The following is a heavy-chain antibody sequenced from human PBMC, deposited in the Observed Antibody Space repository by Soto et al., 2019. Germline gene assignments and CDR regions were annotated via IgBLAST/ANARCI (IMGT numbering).Heavy chain of an antibody. CDR2: IIPILGIA. CDR1: GGTFSSYA. V-gene: IGHV1-69*04. Sequence: ASVKVSCKASGGTFSSYAISWVRQAPGQGLEWMGRIIPILGIANYAQKFQGRVTITADKSTSTAYMELSSLRSEDTAVYYCARGLVGIAGDAFDIWGQGTMVTVSS. D-gene: IGHD6-13*01. CDR3: ARGLVGIAGDAFDI. J-gene: IGHJ3*02.